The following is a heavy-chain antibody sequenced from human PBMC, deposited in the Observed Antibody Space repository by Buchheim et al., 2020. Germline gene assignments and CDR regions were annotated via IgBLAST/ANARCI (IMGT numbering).Heavy chain of an antibody. CDR3: ARDSSSSPRVPLYYYYYGMDV. Sequence: EVQLVESGGGLVKPGGSPRLSCAASGFTFSSYSMNWVRQAPGKGLEWVSSISSSSSYIYYADSVKGRFTISRDNPKNSLYLQMNSLRAEDTAVYYCARDSSSSPRVPLYYYYYGMDVWGQGTT. CDR2: ISSSSSYI. D-gene: IGHD6-6*01. J-gene: IGHJ6*02. CDR1: GFTFSSYS. V-gene: IGHV3-21*01.